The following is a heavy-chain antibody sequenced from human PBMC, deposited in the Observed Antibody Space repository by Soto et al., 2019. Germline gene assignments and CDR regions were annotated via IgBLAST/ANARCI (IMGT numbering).Heavy chain of an antibody. CDR2: IWYDGSNK. D-gene: IGHD3-3*01. V-gene: IGHV3-33*01. CDR3: ATNVYDFWRADFAGMDV. J-gene: IGHJ6*02. CDR1: GFTFSSYG. Sequence: PGGSLRLSCAASGFTFSSYGMHWVRQAPGKGLEWVAVIWYDGSNKYYADSVKGRFTISRDNSKNTLYLQMNSLRAEDTAVYYCATNVYDFWRADFAGMDVWGQGTTVTVSS.